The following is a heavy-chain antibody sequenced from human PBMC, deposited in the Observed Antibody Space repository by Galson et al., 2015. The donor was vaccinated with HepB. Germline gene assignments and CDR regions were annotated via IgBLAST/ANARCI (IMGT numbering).Heavy chain of an antibody. CDR2: ISGSSSSYI. V-gene: IGHV3-21*01. J-gene: IGHJ4*02. D-gene: IGHD6-19*01. CDR1: GFTFSSYA. CDR3: ARAYGGAVAGTVFDY. Sequence: SLRLSCAASGFTFSSYAMSWVRQAPGKGLEWVSAISGSSSSYIYYADSVKGRFTISRDNAKNSLYLQMNSLRAEDTAVYYCARAYGGAVAGTVFDYWGQGTLVTVSS.